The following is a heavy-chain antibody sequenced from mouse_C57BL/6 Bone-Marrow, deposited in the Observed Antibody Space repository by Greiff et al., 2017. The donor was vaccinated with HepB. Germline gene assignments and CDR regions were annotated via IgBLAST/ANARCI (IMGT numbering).Heavy chain of an antibody. CDR1: GIDFSRYW. CDR2: IKPDSRTI. V-gene: IGHV4-1*01. D-gene: IGHD1-1*02. Sequence: EVKLMESGGGLVQPGGSLKLSCAASGIDFSRYWMSWVRRAPGKGLEWIGEIKPDSRTINYAPSLKDKFIISRDNAKNTLYLQMSKVRSEDTALYYCARLGYYGWFAYWGQGTLVTVSA. J-gene: IGHJ3*01. CDR3: ARLGYYGWFAY.